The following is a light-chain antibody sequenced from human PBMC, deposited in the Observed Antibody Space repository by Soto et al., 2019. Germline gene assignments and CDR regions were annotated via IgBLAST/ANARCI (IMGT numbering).Light chain of an antibody. CDR3: QSSDTSGTSYVV. J-gene: IGLJ2*01. V-gene: IGLV3-25*03. CDR1: ALPNQY. Sequence: SYELTQPPSVSVSPGQTARIPCSGDALPNQYGYWYQRKPGQAPVLLIYKDNERPSGIPERFSGSTSGTTVTLTISGVQAEDEADYYCQSSDTSGTSYVVFGGGTKVTVL. CDR2: KDN.